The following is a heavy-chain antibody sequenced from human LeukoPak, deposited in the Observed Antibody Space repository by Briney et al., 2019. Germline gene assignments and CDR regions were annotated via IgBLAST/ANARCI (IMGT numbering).Heavy chain of an antibody. Sequence: GGSLRLFCAASGFIFDDYAMHWVRQAPGKGLEWVSGISWNSGSIGYADSVKGRFTISRDNARNSLYLQMNSLRTEDTALYYCTKDEGSMIVRPFDYWGQGTLVTVSS. CDR1: GFIFDDYA. CDR3: TKDEGSMIVRPFDY. CDR2: ISWNSGSI. V-gene: IGHV3-9*01. J-gene: IGHJ4*02. D-gene: IGHD3-22*01.